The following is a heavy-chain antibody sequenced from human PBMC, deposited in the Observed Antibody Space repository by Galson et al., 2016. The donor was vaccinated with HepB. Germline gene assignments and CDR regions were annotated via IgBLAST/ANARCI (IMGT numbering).Heavy chain of an antibody. CDR1: GGSITGSNW. V-gene: IGHV4-4*02. Sequence: SETLSLTCTVSGGSITGSNWWSWVRQPPGKGLEWIGEIYHSGMTNYNPSLKGRVIMSVDKSKNQFSMTLRSVTAADTAVYYCSTTVWPAIWGQGTMVTVSS. J-gene: IGHJ3*02. CDR2: IYHSGMT. CDR3: STTVWPAI. D-gene: IGHD5/OR15-5a*01.